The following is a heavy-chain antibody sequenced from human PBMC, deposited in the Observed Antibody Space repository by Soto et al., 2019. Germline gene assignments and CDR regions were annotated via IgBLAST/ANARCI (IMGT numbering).Heavy chain of an antibody. CDR2: IYYSGST. V-gene: IGHV4-59*01. CDR1: GGSISSYY. Sequence: PSETLSLTCTVSGGSISSYYWSWIRQPPGKGLEWIGYIYYSGSTNYNPSLKSRVTISVDTSKNQFSLKLSSVTAADTAVYYCASGPFTIFGVVNYYYYYGMDVWGQGTTVTVSS. CDR3: ASGPFTIFGVVNYYYYYGMDV. J-gene: IGHJ6*02. D-gene: IGHD3-3*01.